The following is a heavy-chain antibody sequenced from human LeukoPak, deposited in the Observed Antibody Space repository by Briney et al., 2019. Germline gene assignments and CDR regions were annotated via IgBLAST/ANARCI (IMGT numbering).Heavy chain of an antibody. CDR2: VNPNSANT. CDR1: GFTFTNYD. D-gene: IGHD2-15*01. CDR3: AREYCSGGSCYGVFDY. Sequence: ASVKVSCKASGFTFTNYDIHWVRQATGQGLEWMGWVNPNSANTAYAQKFQGRVTMTRDTSISTAYMELSRLRSDDTAVYYCAREYCSGGSCYGVFDYWGQGTLVTVSS. J-gene: IGHJ4*02. V-gene: IGHV1-8*01.